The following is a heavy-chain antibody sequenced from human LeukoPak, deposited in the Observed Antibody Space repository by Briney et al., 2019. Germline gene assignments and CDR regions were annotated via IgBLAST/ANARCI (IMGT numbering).Heavy chain of an antibody. CDR1: GDSVSSNSVT. V-gene: IGHV6-1*01. Sequence: SQTLSLTCAISGDSVSSNSVTWNWIRQSPSRGLEWLGRTYYRSTWYNDYAVSVRGRMTVNPDTSKNQFSLHLNSVTPEDTAVYYCARRLTQYDCFDPWGQGILVTVSS. CDR2: TYYRSTWYN. D-gene: IGHD2-2*01. J-gene: IGHJ5*02. CDR3: ARRLTQYDCFDP.